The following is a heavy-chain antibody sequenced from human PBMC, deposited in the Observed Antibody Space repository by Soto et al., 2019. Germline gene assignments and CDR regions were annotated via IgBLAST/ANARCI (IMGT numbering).Heavy chain of an antibody. CDR1: GLDVSGNY. CDR3: AKSSTGLRDYFDS. J-gene: IGHJ4*02. Sequence: GGSLRLSCAVSGLDVSGNYMTWVRQAPGKGLEWVSVIYSGGSTYYADSVKGRFTISRDTSKNTLYLEMNSLRAEDTAVYYCAKSSTGLRDYFDSWGRGTLVTVSS. V-gene: IGHV3-53*01. CDR2: IYSGGST.